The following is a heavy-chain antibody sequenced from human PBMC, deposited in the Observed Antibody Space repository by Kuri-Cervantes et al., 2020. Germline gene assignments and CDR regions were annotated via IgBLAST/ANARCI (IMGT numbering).Heavy chain of an antibody. J-gene: IGHJ5*02. CDR3: ARWIGGFDP. D-gene: IGHD5-12*01. V-gene: IGHV3-7*01. Sequence: GESLKISCATSGVTVSTSYMSWVRQTPGKGLEWVANIKQDGSEKYYVDSVKGRFTISRDNAKNSLLLQMNSLRVDDTALYYCARWIGGFDPWGQGTLVTVSS. CDR2: IKQDGSEK. CDR1: GVTVSTSY.